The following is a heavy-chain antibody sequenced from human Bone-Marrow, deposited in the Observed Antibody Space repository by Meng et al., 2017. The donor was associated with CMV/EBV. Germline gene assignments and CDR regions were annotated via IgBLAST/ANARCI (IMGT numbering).Heavy chain of an antibody. J-gene: IGHJ4*02. CDR1: GGPVSSGSYY. V-gene: IGHV4-61*01. D-gene: IGHD3-10*01. Sequence: GGPVSSGSYYWGGIRQPPGKGLEWIGYIYYSGSTNYNPSLKSRVTISVDTSKNQFSLKLSSVTAADTAVYYCARVRRGSGSYFGFDYWGQGTLVTVSS. CDR3: ARVRRGSGSYFGFDY. CDR2: IYYSGST.